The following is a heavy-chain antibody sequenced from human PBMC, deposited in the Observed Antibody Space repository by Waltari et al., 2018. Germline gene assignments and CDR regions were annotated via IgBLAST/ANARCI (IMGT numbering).Heavy chain of an antibody. CDR3: ARDLEDYYGSGSYSYYYYGMDV. Sequence: EVQLVESGGGLVKPGGSLRLSCAASGFTFSSYSMNWVRQAPGQGLEWVSSISSSSSYIYYADSVKGRFTISRDNAKNSLYLQMNSLRAEDTAVYYCARDLEDYYGSGSYSYYYYGMDVWGQGTTVTVSS. J-gene: IGHJ6*02. CDR2: ISSSSSYI. CDR1: GFTFSSYS. D-gene: IGHD3-10*01. V-gene: IGHV3-21*01.